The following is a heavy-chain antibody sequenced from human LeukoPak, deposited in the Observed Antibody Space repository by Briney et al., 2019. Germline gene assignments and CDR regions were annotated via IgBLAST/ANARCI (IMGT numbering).Heavy chain of an antibody. CDR3: ARIKATVTSFNFDY. D-gene: IGHD4-17*01. CDR1: CGSISSSSYY. CDR2: IYYSGST. J-gene: IGHJ4*02. V-gene: IGHV4-39*01. Sequence: SETLSLTCTVACGSISSSSYYWGWIRQPPGKGLEWIGSIYYSGSTYYNPSLKSRVTISVDTSKNQFSLKISSVTAADTAVYYCARIKATVTSFNFDYWGQGTLVTVSS.